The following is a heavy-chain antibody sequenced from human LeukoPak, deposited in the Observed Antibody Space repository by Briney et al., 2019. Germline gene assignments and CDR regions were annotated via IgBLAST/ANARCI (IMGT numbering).Heavy chain of an antibody. CDR3: ARDAQRGFGYSNSLQY. D-gene: IGHD4-11*01. Sequence: GGSLRLSCEASEFTFSHYAMHWVRQAPGKGLEWVAVIWSDATNRYYADSVKGRFSIYRDDSQKRVFLQMNSLRAEDTAVYYCARDAQRGFGYSNSLQYWGQGALVTVAS. J-gene: IGHJ4*02. V-gene: IGHV3-33*01. CDR2: IWSDATNR. CDR1: EFTFSHYA.